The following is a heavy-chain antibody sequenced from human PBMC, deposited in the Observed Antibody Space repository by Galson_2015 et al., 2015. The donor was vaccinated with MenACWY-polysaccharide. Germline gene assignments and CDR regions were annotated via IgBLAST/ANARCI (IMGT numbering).Heavy chain of an antibody. V-gene: IGHV3-74*01. CDR2: IKSDGSST. Sequence: SLRLSCAASGFTFSTYWMHWVRHAPGKGLVWVSRIKSDGSSTSYADSVKGRFTISRDNAKNTLYLQMNSLRAEDTAVYYCARGYSGYDGGQGTLVTVSS. CDR3: ARGYSGYD. D-gene: IGHD5-12*01. CDR1: GFTFSTYW. J-gene: IGHJ4*02.